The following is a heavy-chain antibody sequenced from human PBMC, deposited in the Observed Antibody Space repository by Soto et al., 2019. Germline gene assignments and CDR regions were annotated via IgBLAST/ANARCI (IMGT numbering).Heavy chain of an antibody. Sequence: GESLKTSCKGSGYSFTSYWIGWVRQMPGKGLEWMGIIYPGDSDTRYSPSFQGQVTISADKSISTAYLQWSSLKASDTAMYYCARAYYEILAGKLSYYYGMDVWGQGTTVTVSS. D-gene: IGHD3-9*01. J-gene: IGHJ6*02. V-gene: IGHV5-51*01. CDR2: IYPGDSDT. CDR3: ARAYYEILAGKLSYYYGMDV. CDR1: GYSFTSYW.